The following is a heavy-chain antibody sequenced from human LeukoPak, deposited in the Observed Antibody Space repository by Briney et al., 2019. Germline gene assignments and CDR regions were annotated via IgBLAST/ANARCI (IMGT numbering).Heavy chain of an antibody. V-gene: IGHV1-3*01. CDR1: GYTFTSYA. CDR3: ARDAVVVVAATFDY. D-gene: IGHD2-15*01. J-gene: IGHJ4*02. CDR2: INAGHGNT. Sequence: VASVKVSCKASGYTFTSYAMHWVRQAPGQRLEWMGWINAGHGNTKYSQKFQGRVTITRDTSASTAYMELSSLRSEDTAVYYCARDAVVVVAATFDYWGQGTLVTVSS.